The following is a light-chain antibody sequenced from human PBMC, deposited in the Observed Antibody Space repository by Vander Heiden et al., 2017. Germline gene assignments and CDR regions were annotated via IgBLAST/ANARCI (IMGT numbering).Light chain of an antibody. J-gene: IGLJ2*01. V-gene: IGLV5-45*03. CDR2: YKSDSDK. Sequence: QAVLTQPSSLPASPGASASLTCTLPSGLNVGTYRINWYRQKPGSPPQYHLRYKSDSDKQQGSGVPSRFSGSKDASANAGILLISGLQSEDEADYYCMIWHSSAVVFGGGTKLTVL. CDR3: MIWHSSAVV. CDR1: SGLNVGTYR.